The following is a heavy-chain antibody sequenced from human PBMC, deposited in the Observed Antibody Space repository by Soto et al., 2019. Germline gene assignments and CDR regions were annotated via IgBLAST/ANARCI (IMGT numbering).Heavy chain of an antibody. D-gene: IGHD4-17*01. CDR3: GRVPLDGNYANGVDV. CDR2: TDTDGSRK. V-gene: IGHV3-7*03. J-gene: IGHJ6*02. Sequence: GSLRLSCAASGCNFNTYWMYWFRQAPGKGLEWVANTDTDGSRKNYVDSVKGRFIISRDNAKNSLFLQINSLRAEDTAVYYCGRVPLDGNYANGVDVWGQGTTVTVSS. CDR1: GCNFNTYW.